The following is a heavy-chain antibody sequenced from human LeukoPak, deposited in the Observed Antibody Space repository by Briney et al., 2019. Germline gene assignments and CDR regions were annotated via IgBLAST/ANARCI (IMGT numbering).Heavy chain of an antibody. CDR3: AREDNPLWFDP. CDR2: ISYDGSIT. D-gene: IGHD5-24*01. CDR1: EFSFNNFA. J-gene: IGHJ5*02. Sequence: PGGSLRLSCAASEFSFNNFAMYWVRQAPGKGLEWLAVISYDGSITYYADSVKGRFTISRDNSNNTLHLQMNSLRAEDTALYYCAREDNPLWFDPWGQGTLVIVSS. V-gene: IGHV3-30-3*01.